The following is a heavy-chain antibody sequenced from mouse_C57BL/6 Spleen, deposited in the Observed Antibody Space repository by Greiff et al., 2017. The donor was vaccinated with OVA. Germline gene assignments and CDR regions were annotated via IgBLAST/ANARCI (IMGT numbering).Heavy chain of an antibody. Sequence: QVQLQQSGAELMKPGASVKLSCKATGYTFTGYWIEWVKQRPGHGLEWIGAILPGSGSTNYNEKFKGKATFTADTSSNTAYMQLSGLTTEDSAIYYCARKDYGSSLPGTHFDYWGQGTTLTVSS. V-gene: IGHV1-9*01. CDR3: ARKDYGSSLPGTHFDY. D-gene: IGHD1-1*01. J-gene: IGHJ2*01. CDR1: GYTFTGYW. CDR2: ILPGSGST.